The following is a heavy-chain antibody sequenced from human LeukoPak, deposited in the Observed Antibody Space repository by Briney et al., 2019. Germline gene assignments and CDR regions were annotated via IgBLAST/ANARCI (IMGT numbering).Heavy chain of an antibody. CDR3: ANPDYGDNAFDI. CDR1: GFTFDDYG. V-gene: IGHV3-30*02. Sequence: GGSLRLSCAASGFTFDDYGMTWVRQAPGKGLEWVAFIRYDGSNKYYADSVKGRFTISRDNSKNTLYLQMNSLRAEDTAVYYCANPDYGDNAFDIWGQGTMVTVSS. J-gene: IGHJ3*02. CDR2: IRYDGSNK. D-gene: IGHD4-17*01.